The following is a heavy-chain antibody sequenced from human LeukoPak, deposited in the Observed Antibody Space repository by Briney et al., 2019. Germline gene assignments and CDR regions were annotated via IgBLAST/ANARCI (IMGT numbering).Heavy chain of an antibody. CDR1: GGSISSYY. CDR3: ACGYSSGWYRGLDAFDI. Sequence: PSETLSLTCTVSGGSISSYYWSWIRQPPGKGLEWIGYIYYSGSTNYNPSLKSRVTISVDTSKNQFSLKLSSVTAADTAVYYCACGYSSGWYRGLDAFDIWGQGTMVTVSS. J-gene: IGHJ3*02. CDR2: IYYSGST. D-gene: IGHD6-19*01. V-gene: IGHV4-59*01.